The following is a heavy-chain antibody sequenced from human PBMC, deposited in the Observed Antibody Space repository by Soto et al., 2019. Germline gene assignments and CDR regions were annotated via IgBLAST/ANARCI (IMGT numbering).Heavy chain of an antibody. CDR1: GYPVTAYY. CDR2: INPATGAA. Sequence: QLHLVQSGAVVKKPGASVTVSCSASGYPVTAYYMHWVRQAPGRGLEWMGGINPATGAAKYTQTWQGRVTMARDTSTSTGFMELSGLTSEDTAVFYCARGGGVGVAGSAAFDMWGQGTLVTVSS. D-gene: IGHD3-3*01. V-gene: IGHV1-2*02. J-gene: IGHJ3*02. CDR3: ARGGGVGVAGSAAFDM.